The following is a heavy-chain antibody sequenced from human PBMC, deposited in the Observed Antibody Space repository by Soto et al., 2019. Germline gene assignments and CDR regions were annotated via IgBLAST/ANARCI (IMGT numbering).Heavy chain of an antibody. CDR1: GFTFSDYY. D-gene: IGHD6-6*01. J-gene: IGHJ5*02. CDR2: ISSSGSTI. CDR3: ARDLGYSISSFQSRNNWFDP. V-gene: IGHV3-11*01. Sequence: GGSLRLSCAASGFTFSDYYMSWIHQAPGKGLEWVSYISSSGSTIYYADSVTGRFTISRDNAKNSLYLQMNSLRAEDTAVYYCARDLGYSISSFQSRNNWFDPWGQGTLVTVSS.